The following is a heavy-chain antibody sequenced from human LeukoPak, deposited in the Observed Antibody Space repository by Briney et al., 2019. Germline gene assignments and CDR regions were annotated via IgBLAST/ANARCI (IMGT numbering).Heavy chain of an antibody. Sequence: PSQTLSLTCTVSGGSISSGDYYWSWIRQPPGKGLEWIEYIYYSGSTYYNPSLKSRVTISVDTSKNQFSLKLSSVTAADTAVYYCARSTGYSYGLTVVDYWGQGTLVTVSS. D-gene: IGHD5-18*01. CDR1: GGSISSGDYY. V-gene: IGHV4-30-4*01. CDR2: IYYSGST. J-gene: IGHJ4*02. CDR3: ARSTGYSYGLTVVDY.